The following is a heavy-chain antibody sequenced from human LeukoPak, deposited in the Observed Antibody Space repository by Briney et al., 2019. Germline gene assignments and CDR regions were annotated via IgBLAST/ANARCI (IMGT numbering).Heavy chain of an antibody. V-gene: IGHV1-24*01. J-gene: IGHJ4*02. CDR3: ATATYCSGGSCFDY. CDR2: FDPEDGET. CDR1: GYTLTELS. D-gene: IGHD2-15*01. Sequence: ASVTVSCKVSGYTLTELSMHWVRQAPGKGLEWMGGFDPEDGETIYAQKFQGRVTMTEDTSTDTAYMELSSLRSEDTAVYYCATATYCSGGSCFDYWGQGTLVTVSS.